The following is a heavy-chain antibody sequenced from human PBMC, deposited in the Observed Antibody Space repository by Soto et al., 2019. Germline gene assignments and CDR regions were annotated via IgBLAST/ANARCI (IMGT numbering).Heavy chain of an antibody. D-gene: IGHD6-13*01. J-gene: IGHJ6*02. V-gene: IGHV4-34*01. Sequence: KTSETLSLTCTAYGESFNGYYWSWIRQPPGKGLEWIGEIHHSGSTNYNLSLKSRVTFSIDTSKRQFSLKVRSVTAADTAVYYCARGKRGSSWYGGEEKYYYYGMDVWGQGTPVTV. CDR3: ARGKRGSSWYGGEEKYYYYGMDV. CDR2: IHHSGST. CDR1: GESFNGYY.